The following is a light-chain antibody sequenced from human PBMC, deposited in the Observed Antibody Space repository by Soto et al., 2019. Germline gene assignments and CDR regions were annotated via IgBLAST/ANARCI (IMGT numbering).Light chain of an antibody. Sequence: MSQSPATLSVSPGERAALSCRASQSVNINLAWYQQKPGQAPRPLIYGASTRATGLPARFSGSGSGTEFTLIISSLQSEDSAVYYCQQYDNWPITFAQGTRLEIK. J-gene: IGKJ5*01. CDR1: QSVNIN. CDR2: GAS. CDR3: QQYDNWPIT. V-gene: IGKV3-15*01.